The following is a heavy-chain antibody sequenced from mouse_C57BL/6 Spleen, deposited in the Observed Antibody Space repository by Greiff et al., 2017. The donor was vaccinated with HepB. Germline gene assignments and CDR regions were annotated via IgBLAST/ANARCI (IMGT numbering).Heavy chain of an antibody. V-gene: IGHV1-82*01. CDR1: GYAFSSSW. CDR2: IYPGDGDT. J-gene: IGHJ4*01. Sequence: VQLQQSGPELVKPGASVKISCKASGYAFSSSWMNWVKQRPGKGLEWIGRIYPGDGDTKYNGKFKGKATLTADKSSSTAYMQLSSLTSEDSAVYFCAPLTTVVATKAMDYWGQGTSVTVSS. D-gene: IGHD1-1*01. CDR3: APLTTVVATKAMDY.